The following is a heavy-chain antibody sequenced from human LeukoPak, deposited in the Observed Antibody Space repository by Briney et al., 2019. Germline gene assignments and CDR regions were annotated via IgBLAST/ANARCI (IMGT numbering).Heavy chain of an antibody. J-gene: IGHJ4*02. V-gene: IGHV3-53*01. CDR3: ARVYYDSSGYYYTFDY. CDR1: GFTVSTNY. CDR2: IYSDGST. Sequence: GGSLRLSCAGSGFTVSTNYMSWVRQAPGKGLEWVSVIYSDGSTYYADSVKGRFTISGDISKNTLYLQMNSLRAEDTAVYYCARVYYDSSGYYYTFDYWGQGTLVSVSS. D-gene: IGHD3-22*01.